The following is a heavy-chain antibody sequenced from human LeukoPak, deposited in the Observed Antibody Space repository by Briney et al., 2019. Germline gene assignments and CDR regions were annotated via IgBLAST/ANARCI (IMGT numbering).Heavy chain of an antibody. CDR3: ARDNNWSSDY. J-gene: IGHJ4*02. CDR1: GFTFSNYW. D-gene: IGHD1-20*01. Sequence: GGSLRLSCAASGFTFSNYWMSWVRQAPGKGLEWVANIRQDGSEKYYVGSVKGRFTISRDNAKNSLYLQMNSLRAEDTAVYYCARDNNWSSDYWGQGTLVTVSS. CDR2: IRQDGSEK. V-gene: IGHV3-7*03.